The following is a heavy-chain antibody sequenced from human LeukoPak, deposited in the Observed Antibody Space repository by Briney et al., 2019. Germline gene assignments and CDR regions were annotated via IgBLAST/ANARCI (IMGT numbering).Heavy chain of an antibody. CDR3: ARQIGFITMVRGVTAEYFQH. V-gene: IGHV4-39*01. Sequence: PSETLSLTCTVSGGSISSSSYYWGWIRQPPGKGLEWIGSIYYSGSTYYNSSLKSRVIISVDTSKNQFSLKLSSVPAADTAVYYCARQIGFITMVRGVTAEYFQHWGQGTLVTVSS. J-gene: IGHJ1*01. CDR1: GGSISSSSYY. CDR2: IYYSGST. D-gene: IGHD3-10*01.